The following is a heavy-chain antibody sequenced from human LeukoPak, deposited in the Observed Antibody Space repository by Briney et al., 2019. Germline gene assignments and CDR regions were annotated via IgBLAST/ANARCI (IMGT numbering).Heavy chain of an antibody. CDR1: GYTFTGYY. D-gene: IGHD6-19*01. CDR3: ARERKGSGWYYFDY. CDR2: INPNSGGT. J-gene: IGHJ4*02. V-gene: IGHV1-2*02. Sequence: ASVKVSCKASGYTFTGYYMHWVRQAPGQGLEWMGWINPNSGGTNYAQKFQGRVTMTRDTSISTAYMELSRLRSDDTAVYYCARERKGSGWYYFDYWGQGTLVTVSS.